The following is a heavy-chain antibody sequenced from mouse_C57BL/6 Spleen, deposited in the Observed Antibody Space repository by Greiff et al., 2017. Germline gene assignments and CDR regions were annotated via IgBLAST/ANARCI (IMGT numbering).Heavy chain of an antibody. CDR1: GYTFTSYW. CDR2: IHPNSGST. CDR3: ARMGVTTVVATATDY. V-gene: IGHV1-64*01. J-gene: IGHJ4*01. D-gene: IGHD1-1*01. Sequence: VQLQQPGAELVKPGASVKLSCKASGYTFTSYWMHWVKQRPGQGLEWIGMIHPNSGSTSYNEKFKSKATLTVDKSSSTAYMQLNSLTSEDSAVYDGARMGVTTVVATATDYWGQGTTVTVSS.